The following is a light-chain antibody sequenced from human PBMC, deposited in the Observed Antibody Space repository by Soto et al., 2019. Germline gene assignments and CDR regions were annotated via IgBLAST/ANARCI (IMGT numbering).Light chain of an antibody. CDR2: DTS. J-gene: IGKJ5*01. V-gene: IGKV3-20*01. Sequence: EIALTQSPGTLSLSPGERATLSCRASQSVGSSYLAWYQQKPGQAPRLVIYDTSSRATGIPDRFSGSGSGTDFTLTISRLEPEDFAVYYCQQYGSSFPFGQGTRLEIK. CDR3: QQYGSSFP. CDR1: QSVGSSY.